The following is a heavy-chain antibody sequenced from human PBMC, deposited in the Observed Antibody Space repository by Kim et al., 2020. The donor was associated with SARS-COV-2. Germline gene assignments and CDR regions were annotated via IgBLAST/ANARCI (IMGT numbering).Heavy chain of an antibody. CDR2: ISRSGISI. D-gene: IGHD3-10*01. Sequence: GGSLRLSCAASGFTFSSYEMNWVRQAPGKGLEWISYISRSGISIYYADSVKGRFTISRDNAKRSLYLQLNSLRAEDTAVYYCARENSGKSRSGYYYGMDVRGRRSKVTDSP. J-gene: IGHJ6*04. CDR3: ARENSGKSRSGYYYGMDV. CDR1: GFTFSSYE. V-gene: IGHV3-48*03.